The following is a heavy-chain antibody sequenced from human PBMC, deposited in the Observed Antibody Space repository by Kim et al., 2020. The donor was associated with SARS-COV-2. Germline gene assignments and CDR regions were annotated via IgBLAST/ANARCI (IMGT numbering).Heavy chain of an antibody. V-gene: IGHV3-23*01. J-gene: IGHJ4*02. Sequence: SADSVKGRFTISRDNAKNTLYLQMNRLRAEDTAIYYCAKRYYYDSGSFDYWGQGTLVTVSS. CDR3: AKRYYYDSGSFDY. D-gene: IGHD3-10*01.